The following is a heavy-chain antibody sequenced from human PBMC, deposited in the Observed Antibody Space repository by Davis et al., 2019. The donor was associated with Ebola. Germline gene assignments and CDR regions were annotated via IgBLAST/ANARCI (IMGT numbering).Heavy chain of an antibody. J-gene: IGHJ6*02. CDR3: AKGGARYFYHYYGMDV. Sequence: GGSLRLSCAASGFTFSSYAMRWVRQAPGKGLEWVSAITSSGSSTYYADSVKGRFTISRDNSKNTLYLQMNSLRADDTALYYCAKGGARYFYHYYGMDVWGQGTTVTVSS. D-gene: IGHD2/OR15-2a*01. V-gene: IGHV3-23*01. CDR2: ITSSGSST. CDR1: GFTFSSYA.